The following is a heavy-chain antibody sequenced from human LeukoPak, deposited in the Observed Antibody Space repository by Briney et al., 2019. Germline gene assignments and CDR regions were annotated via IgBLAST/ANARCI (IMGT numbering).Heavy chain of an antibody. CDR2: INPSGGST. Sequence: ASVKVSCKASGYTFTSYYMHWVRQAPGQGLEWMGIINPSGGSTRYAQRFQGRVTMTRDTSTSTVYMELSSLRSEDTAVYYCARVGIFGVVIPSYYFDYWGQGTLVTVSS. D-gene: IGHD3-3*01. CDR1: GYTFTSYY. J-gene: IGHJ4*02. CDR3: ARVGIFGVVIPSYYFDY. V-gene: IGHV1-46*01.